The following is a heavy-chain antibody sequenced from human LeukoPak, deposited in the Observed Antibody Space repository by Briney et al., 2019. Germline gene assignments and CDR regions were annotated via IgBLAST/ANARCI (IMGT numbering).Heavy chain of an antibody. CDR1: GYTFSSYG. CDR2: ISAYNGNT. J-gene: IGHJ4*02. V-gene: IGHV1-18*01. D-gene: IGHD5-24*01. CDR3: ARGSKDGYNLREPRLSDY. Sequence: ASVKVSCKASGYTFSSYGISWVRQGPGQGLEWMGWISAYNGNTNYAQKLQGRVTMTTDTSTSTAYMELRSLRSDDTAVYYCARGSKDGYNLREPRLSDYWGQGTLVTVSS.